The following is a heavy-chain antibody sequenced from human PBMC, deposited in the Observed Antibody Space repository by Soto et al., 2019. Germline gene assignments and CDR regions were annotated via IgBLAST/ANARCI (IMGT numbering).Heavy chain of an antibody. Sequence: GGSLRLSCAASGFTFSSYWMSWVRQAPGKGLEWVANIKQDGSEKYYVDSVKGRFTISRDNAKNSLYLQMNSLRAEDTAVYYCARDPPIVATTGNYYYYYGMDVWGQGTKVTVSS. J-gene: IGHJ6*02. CDR3: ARDPPIVATTGNYYYYYGMDV. D-gene: IGHD5-12*01. CDR2: IKQDGSEK. V-gene: IGHV3-7*04. CDR1: GFTFSSYW.